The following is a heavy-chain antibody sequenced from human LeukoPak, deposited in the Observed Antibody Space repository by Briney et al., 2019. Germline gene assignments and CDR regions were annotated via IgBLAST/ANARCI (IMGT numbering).Heavy chain of an antibody. J-gene: IGHJ6*02. CDR1: GGSISSGGYY. Sequence: SQTLSLTCTVSGGSISSGGYYWGWIRQPPGKGLEWIGSIYYSGSTYYNPSLKSRVTISVDTSKNQFSLKLSSVPAADTAVYYCARLYTSVTIFGVVGDYGMDVWGQGTTVTVSS. D-gene: IGHD3-3*01. CDR2: IYYSGST. CDR3: ARLYTSVTIFGVVGDYGMDV. V-gene: IGHV4-39*01.